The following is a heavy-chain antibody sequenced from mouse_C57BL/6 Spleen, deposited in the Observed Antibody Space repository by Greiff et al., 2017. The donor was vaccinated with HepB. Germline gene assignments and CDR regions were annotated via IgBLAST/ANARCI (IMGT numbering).Heavy chain of an antibody. CDR3: ARFMTTTSMDY. D-gene: IGHD1-1*01. Sequence: QVQLQQPGAELVKPGASVKLSCKASGYTFTSYWMHWVKQRPGQGLEWIGMIHPNSGSTNYNEKFKSKATLTVDKSSSTAYMQLSSLTSEDSAVYYCARFMTTTSMDYWGQGTSVTVSS. J-gene: IGHJ4*01. CDR1: GYTFTSYW. V-gene: IGHV1-64*01. CDR2: IHPNSGST.